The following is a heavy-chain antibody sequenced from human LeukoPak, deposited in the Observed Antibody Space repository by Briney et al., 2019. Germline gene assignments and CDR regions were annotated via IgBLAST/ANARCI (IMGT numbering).Heavy chain of an antibody. CDR1: GGSISSSSYY. D-gene: IGHD4-17*01. CDR3: AREGATVTTYWFDP. J-gene: IGHJ5*02. V-gene: IGHV4-39*07. CDR2: IYYSGST. Sequence: SETLSLTCTVSGGSISSSSYYWGWIRQPPGKGLEWIGSIYYSGSTYYNPSLKSRVTISVDTSKNQFSLKLSSVTAADTAVCYCAREGATVTTYWFDPWGQGTLVTVSS.